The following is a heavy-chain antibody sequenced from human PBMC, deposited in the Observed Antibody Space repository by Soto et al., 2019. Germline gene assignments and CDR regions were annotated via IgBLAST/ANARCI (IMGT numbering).Heavy chain of an antibody. CDR1: GYTFTSYD. Sequence: WASVKVSCKASGYTFTSYDINWVRQATGQGLEWMGWMNPNSGNTGYAQKFQGRVTMTRNTSISTAYMELSSLRSEDTAVYYCARGLFYSGYPTPGYWGQGTLVTVSS. J-gene: IGHJ4*02. V-gene: IGHV1-8*01. CDR2: MNPNSGNT. CDR3: ARGLFYSGYPTPGY. D-gene: IGHD2-15*01.